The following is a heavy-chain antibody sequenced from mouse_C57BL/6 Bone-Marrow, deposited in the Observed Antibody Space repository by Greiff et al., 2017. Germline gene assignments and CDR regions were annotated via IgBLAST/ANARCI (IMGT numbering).Heavy chain of an antibody. CDR2: INPNNGGT. Sequence: EVQLQQSGPELVKPGASVKIPCKASGYTFTDYNMDWVKQSHGKSLEWIGDINPNNGGTIYNQKFKGKATLTVDKSSSTAYMELRSLTSEDTAVYYCARMEEYGYDKWFAYWGQGTLVTVSA. V-gene: IGHV1-18*01. CDR1: GYTFTDYN. D-gene: IGHD2-2*01. J-gene: IGHJ3*01. CDR3: ARMEEYGYDKWFAY.